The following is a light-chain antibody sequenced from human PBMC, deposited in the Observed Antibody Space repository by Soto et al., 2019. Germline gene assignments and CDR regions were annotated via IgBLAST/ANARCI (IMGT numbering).Light chain of an antibody. J-gene: IGLJ2*01. CDR2: GNS. V-gene: IGLV1-40*01. CDR1: SSNIGAGYD. Sequence: QSVLTQPPSVSGAPGQRVTISCTGSSSNIGAGYDVHWYQQLPGTAPKLLIYGNSNRPSGVPDRFSGSKSGTSASLAITGLQAEDEADYYCQSYDSSLIRVVFGGGTKLTVL. CDR3: QSYDSSLIRVV.